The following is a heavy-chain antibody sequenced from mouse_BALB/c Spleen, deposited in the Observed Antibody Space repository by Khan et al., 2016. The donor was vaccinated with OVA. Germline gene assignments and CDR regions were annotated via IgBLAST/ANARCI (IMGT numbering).Heavy chain of an antibody. D-gene: IGHD2-14*01. J-gene: IGHJ3*01. V-gene: IGHV1-4*01. CDR1: GYTFTSYT. Sequence: VQLQQSGAELARPGASVKMSCKASGYTFTSYTIHWIKKRPGQGLEWIGYINPSNGYTNYTQKFKDKATLTTDKSTTTAYLQMSSLTSDDSAVDNGVRDGAYHRNDGWFAYWGQGTLVTVSA. CDR3: VRDGAYHRNDGWFAY. CDR2: INPSNGYT.